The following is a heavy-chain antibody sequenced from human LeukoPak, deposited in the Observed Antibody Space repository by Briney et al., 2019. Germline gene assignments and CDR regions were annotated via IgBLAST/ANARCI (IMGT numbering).Heavy chain of an antibody. CDR3: AREVGTSREFDY. D-gene: IGHD1-1*01. CDR2: ISPYNGDT. J-gene: IGHJ4*02. V-gene: IGHV1-18*01. CDR1: GYTFTSYG. Sequence: ASVKVSCKTSGYTFTSYGISWVRQAPGQGLEWMGWISPYNGDTNYAQKVQGRVTMTTDTSTSTAYMELRSLRADDTAGYYCAREVGTSREFDYWGQGTLVIVSS.